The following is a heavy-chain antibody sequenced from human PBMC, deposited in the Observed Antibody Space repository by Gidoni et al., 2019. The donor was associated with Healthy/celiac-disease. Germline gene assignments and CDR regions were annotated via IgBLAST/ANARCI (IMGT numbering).Heavy chain of an antibody. J-gene: IGHJ4*02. CDR3: AKGPAGTRLYYFDY. V-gene: IGHV3-9*01. Sequence: EVQLVESGGGLVQPGRSLRLSCAASGFTFDDYAMPWVRQAPGKGLEWVSGISWNSGSIGYADSVKGRFTISRDNAKNSLYLQMNSLRAEDTALYYCAKGPAGTRLYYFDYWGQGTLVTVSS. CDR2: ISWNSGSI. D-gene: IGHD6-13*01. CDR1: GFTFDDYA.